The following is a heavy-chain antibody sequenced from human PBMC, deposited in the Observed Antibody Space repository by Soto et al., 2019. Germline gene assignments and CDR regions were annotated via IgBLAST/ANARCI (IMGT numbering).Heavy chain of an antibody. CDR2: ISGGSDIT. J-gene: IGHJ5*02. V-gene: IGHV3-23*01. D-gene: IGHD1-26*01. CDR1: GFTFSSYA. CDR3: AKAIWATVGAIT. Sequence: EVQLLESGGGLVQPGGSLRLSCAASGFTFSSYAMSWVRQTPGNGLEWVSAISGGSDITYYADSVKGRFTISRDNSKNPLYLQMNSRRAEDTAVYYCAKAIWATVGAITWGQGTLVTVSS.